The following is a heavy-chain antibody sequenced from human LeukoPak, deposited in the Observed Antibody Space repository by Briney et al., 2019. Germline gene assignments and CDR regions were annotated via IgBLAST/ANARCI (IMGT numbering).Heavy chain of an antibody. Sequence: ASVKVSCKASGYTFTSYDINWVRQATGQGLEWMGWMNPNSGNTGYAQKFQGRVTMTRNTSISTAYMELSSLRSEDTAVYYCARDQYSSGWYPGYYGMDVWGQGTTVTVSS. CDR2: MNPNSGNT. D-gene: IGHD6-19*01. CDR3: ARDQYSSGWYPGYYGMDV. J-gene: IGHJ6*02. CDR1: GYTFTSYD. V-gene: IGHV1-8*01.